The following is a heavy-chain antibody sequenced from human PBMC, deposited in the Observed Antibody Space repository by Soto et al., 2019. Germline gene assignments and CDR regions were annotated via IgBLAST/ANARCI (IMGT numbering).Heavy chain of an antibody. CDR2: FIPIFSTP. CDR3: ARDPFSSGWDPLYYYGMAV. D-gene: IGHD6-19*01. V-gene: IGHV1-69*01. CDR1: GGTFSNYA. Sequence: QVQLVQSGAEVKEPGSSVKVSCTASGGTFSNYAFSWVRQVPGQGLEWMGGFIPIFSTPNYAQKFQGRVTIIADESTSTVYMELSSLRSDDTAVYYCARDPFSSGWDPLYYYGMAVWGQGTTVTVSS. J-gene: IGHJ6*02.